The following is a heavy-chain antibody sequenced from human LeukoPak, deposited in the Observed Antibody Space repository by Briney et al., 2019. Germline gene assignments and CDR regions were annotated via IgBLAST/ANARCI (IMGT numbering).Heavy chain of an antibody. D-gene: IGHD3-10*01. V-gene: IGHV3-9*01. J-gene: IGHJ4*02. CDR2: ISWNSGSI. Sequence: GGSLRLSCAASGFTFDDYAMHWVRQAPGKGLEWVSGISWNSGSIGYADSVKGRFTISRDNAKNSLYLQMNSLRAEDTALYYCAEEYGSGSYYNVYFDYWGQGTLVTVSS. CDR3: AEEYGSGSYYNVYFDY. CDR1: GFTFDDYA.